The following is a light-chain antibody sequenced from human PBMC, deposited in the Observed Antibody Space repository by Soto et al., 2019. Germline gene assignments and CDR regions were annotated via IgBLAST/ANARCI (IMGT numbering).Light chain of an antibody. V-gene: IGLV2-8*01. Sequence: SVLTQPPSPSGAPGQSVTIPCTGNNKDVGGYIYVSWYQQHPGKAPKLMIYEVSKRPSGVPDRFSGSKSGNTASLTVSGLQAEDEADYYCSSYAGSTFYVFGTGTKVTVL. CDR2: EVS. CDR3: SSYAGSTFYV. J-gene: IGLJ1*01. CDR1: NKDVGGYIY.